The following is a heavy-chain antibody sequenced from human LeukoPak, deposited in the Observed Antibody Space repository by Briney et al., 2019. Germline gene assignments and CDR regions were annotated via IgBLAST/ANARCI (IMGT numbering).Heavy chain of an antibody. J-gene: IGHJ4*02. Sequence: ASVKVSCKASGYTFTGYYMHWVRQAPGQGLEWMGWINPNSGGTNYAQKFQGRVTMTRDTSISTAYMELSRLRSDDTAVYYCARDRYCSDGSCYYFDYWGQGTLVTVSS. D-gene: IGHD2-15*01. CDR3: ARDRYCSDGSCYYFDY. CDR2: INPNSGGT. CDR1: GYTFTGYY. V-gene: IGHV1-2*02.